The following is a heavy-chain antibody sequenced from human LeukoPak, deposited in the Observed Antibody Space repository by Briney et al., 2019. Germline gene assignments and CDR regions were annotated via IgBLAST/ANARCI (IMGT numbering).Heavy chain of an antibody. Sequence: GRSLRLSCAASGFTFSNYAMHWVRQAPGKGLGWLAVISFDGNNEYYADSVKGRFTISRDNSKNTLYLQMNSLRGEDAAVYYCASTSRGVIDYWGQGTLVTVSS. D-gene: IGHD3-10*01. J-gene: IGHJ4*02. V-gene: IGHV3-30-3*01. CDR2: ISFDGNNE. CDR1: GFTFSNYA. CDR3: ASTSRGVIDY.